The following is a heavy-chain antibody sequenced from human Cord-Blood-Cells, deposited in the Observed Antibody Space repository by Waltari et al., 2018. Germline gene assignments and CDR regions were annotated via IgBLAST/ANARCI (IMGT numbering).Heavy chain of an antibody. CDR1: GGSISSSSYY. CDR3: ARRVRGSGSYYNY. CDR2: IYYSGRT. D-gene: IGHD3-10*01. J-gene: IGHJ4*02. V-gene: IGHV4-39*01. Sequence: QLQLQESGPGLVKPSETLSLTCTVSGGSISSSSYYWGWIRQPPWKGLEWIGSIYYSGRTYYNPSLKSRVTISVDTSKNQFSLKLSSVTAADTAVYYCARRVRGSGSYYNYWGQGTLVTVSS.